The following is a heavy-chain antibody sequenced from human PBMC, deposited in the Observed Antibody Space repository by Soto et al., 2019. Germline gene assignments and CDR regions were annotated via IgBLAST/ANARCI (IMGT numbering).Heavy chain of an antibody. V-gene: IGHV3-48*03. D-gene: IGHD3-10*01. J-gene: IGHJ6*02. CDR3: ARKGSVSSSDYYAYYYGMDV. Sequence: GSLRLSCAASGFTFSNYDINWVRQAPGKGPEWISHISSSGGIIYYADSVKGRFTISRDNAKNSLYLQMNSLRGEDTAVYYCARKGSVSSSDYYAYYYGMDVWGQGTTVTVSS. CDR2: ISSSGGII. CDR1: GFTFSNYD.